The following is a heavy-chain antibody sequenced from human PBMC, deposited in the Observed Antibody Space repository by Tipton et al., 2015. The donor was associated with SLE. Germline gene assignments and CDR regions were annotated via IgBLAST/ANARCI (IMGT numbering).Heavy chain of an antibody. D-gene: IGHD3-22*01. CDR3: AKDWTYYYDTSGSRHY. J-gene: IGHJ4*02. Sequence: SLRLSCAVSGFTFSSYDMTWVRQAPGKGLEWVSTISAGGGRTFYADSVKGRFSISRDNSKNTLYLQMNILRAEDTAVYYCAKDWTYYYDTSGSRHYWGQGTLVTVSS. CDR2: ISAGGGRT. V-gene: IGHV3-23*01. CDR1: GFTFSSYD.